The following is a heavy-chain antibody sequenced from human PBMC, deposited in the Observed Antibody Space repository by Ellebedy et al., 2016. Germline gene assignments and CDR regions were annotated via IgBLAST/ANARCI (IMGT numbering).Heavy chain of an antibody. CDR3: ARDSSGWYPRNAFDI. J-gene: IGHJ3*02. D-gene: IGHD6-19*01. CDR1: GFTVSSNY. CDR2: IYSGGST. Sequence: GGSLRLSCAASGFTVSSNYMSWVRQAPGKGLEWVSVIYSGGSTYYADSVKGRFTISRDNSKNTLYLQMNSLRAEDTAVYYCARDSSGWYPRNAFDIWGQGTMVTVSS. V-gene: IGHV3-53*01.